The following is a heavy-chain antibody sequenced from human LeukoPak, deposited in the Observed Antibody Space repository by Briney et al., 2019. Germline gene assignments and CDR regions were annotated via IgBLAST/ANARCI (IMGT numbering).Heavy chain of an antibody. CDR1: GGTFSSYA. J-gene: IGHJ1*01. CDR3: ARVGVPAAIPGFFQH. CDR2: IIPIFGTA. Sequence: SVKVSCKASGGTFSSYAISWVRQAPGQGLEWMGGIIPIFGTANYAQKFQGRVTITTDESTSTAYMELSSLRSEDTAVYYCARVGVPAAIPGFFQHWGQGTLVTVSS. V-gene: IGHV1-69*05. D-gene: IGHD2-2*02.